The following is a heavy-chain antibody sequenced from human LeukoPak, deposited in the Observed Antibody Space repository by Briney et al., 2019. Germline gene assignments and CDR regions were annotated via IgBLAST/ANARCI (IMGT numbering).Heavy chain of an antibody. CDR1: GYTFTGYF. V-gene: IGHV1-2*02. J-gene: IGHJ4*02. CDR3: ARDLATYYDFWSGTQEVDY. Sequence: GASVEVSCKASGYTFTGYFMHWVRQAPGQGLEWMGWINPNSGDTNYAQQFQGRVTMTRDTSINTVYMELSRLRFDDTAVYYCARDLATYYDFWSGTQEVDYWGQGTMVTVSS. CDR2: INPNSGDT. D-gene: IGHD3-3*01.